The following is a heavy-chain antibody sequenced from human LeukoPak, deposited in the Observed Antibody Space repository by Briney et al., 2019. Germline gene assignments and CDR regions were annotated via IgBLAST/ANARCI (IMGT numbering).Heavy chain of an antibody. CDR1: GGSISSYY. J-gene: IGHJ5*01. Sequence: PSETLSLTCTVSGGSISSYYWTWIRQPPGKALEWIGYIYYSGGTNYNPSLKSRATISVDRSKTQFFLKLRSVAAADTAVYYCARLSNYDILTGNSWFDSWRQGTLVTVSS. CDR3: ARLSNYDILTGNSWFDS. V-gene: IGHV4-59*08. D-gene: IGHD3-9*01. CDR2: IYYSGGT.